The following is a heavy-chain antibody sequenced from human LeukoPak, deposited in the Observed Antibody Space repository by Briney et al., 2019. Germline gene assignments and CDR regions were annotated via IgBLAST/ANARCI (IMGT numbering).Heavy chain of an antibody. CDR3: ARAGPESLNWRYYIDF. J-gene: IGHJ4*02. CDR2: ISHSGNT. V-gene: IGHV4-59*01. D-gene: IGHD1-1*01. CDR1: GDSINKYF. Sequence: SETLSLTCTVSGDSINKYFWSWLRQSPGKGLEWIGYISHSGNTNYNPSLKSRVTISLDKSNNQFSLRLSSVTAADTAVYYCARAGPESLNWRYYIDFWGRGILVTVSS.